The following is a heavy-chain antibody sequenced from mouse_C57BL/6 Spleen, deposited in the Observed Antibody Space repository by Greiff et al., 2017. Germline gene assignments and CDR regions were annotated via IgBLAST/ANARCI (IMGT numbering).Heavy chain of an antibody. CDR3: ARCGYSKDWYFDV. V-gene: IGHV1-39*01. Sequence: EVKLMESGPELVKPGASVKISCKASGYSFTDYNMNWVKQSNGKSLEWIGVINPNYGTTSYNQKFQGKATLTVDQSSSTAYMQLNSLTSEDSAVYYCARCGYSKDWYFDVWGTGTTVTVSS. CDR1: GYSFTDYN. CDR2: INPNYGTT. D-gene: IGHD2-5*01. J-gene: IGHJ1*03.